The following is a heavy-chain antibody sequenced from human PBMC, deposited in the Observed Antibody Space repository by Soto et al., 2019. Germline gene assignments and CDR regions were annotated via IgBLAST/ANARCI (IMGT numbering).Heavy chain of an antibody. V-gene: IGHV3-23*01. CDR3: AKGYCSGGSCYSYAFDI. J-gene: IGHJ3*02. D-gene: IGHD2-15*01. CDR1: GFTFSSYA. Sequence: GGSLRLSCAASGFTFSSYAMSWVRQAPGKGLEWVSAISGGSTYYADSVKGRFTISRDNSKNTLYLQMNSLRAEDTSVYYCAKGYCSGGSCYSYAFDIWGQGTIVTVSS. CDR2: ISGGST.